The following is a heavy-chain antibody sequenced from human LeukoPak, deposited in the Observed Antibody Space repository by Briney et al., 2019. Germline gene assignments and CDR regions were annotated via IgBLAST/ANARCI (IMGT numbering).Heavy chain of an antibody. CDR2: ILYTGSA. J-gene: IGHJ6*03. CDR1: GDSIPSYY. D-gene: IGHD6-6*01. V-gene: IGHV4-59*01. Sequence: SETLSLTCNVSGDSIPSYYWSWIRRPPGKRLEWIGFILYTGSANYNPSLESRISISVDTSKSQFSLTVKSVTAADTAVYYCARVRRVSSSYSTNYYYMDVWGKGTTVTVS. CDR3: ARVRRVSSSYSTNYYYMDV.